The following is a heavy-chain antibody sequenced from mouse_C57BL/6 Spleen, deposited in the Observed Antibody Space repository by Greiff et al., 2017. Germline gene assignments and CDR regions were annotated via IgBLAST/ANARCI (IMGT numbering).Heavy chain of an antibody. Sequence: VQLKESGPELVKPGASVKISCKASGYSFTDYNMNWVKQSHGKSLEWIGVINPNSGTTSYNQKFKGKATLTVDQSSSTAYMQLNSLTSEDSAVYYCARYYGRTRYFDVWGTGTTVTVSS. D-gene: IGHD1-1*01. V-gene: IGHV1-39*01. CDR3: ARYYGRTRYFDV. J-gene: IGHJ1*03. CDR2: INPNSGTT. CDR1: GYSFTDYN.